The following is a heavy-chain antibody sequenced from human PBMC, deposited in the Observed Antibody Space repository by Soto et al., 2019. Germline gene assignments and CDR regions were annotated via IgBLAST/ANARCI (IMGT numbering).Heavy chain of an antibody. D-gene: IGHD2-2*01. J-gene: IGHJ6*02. CDR2: IIPIFGTA. Sequence: QVQLVQSGAEVKKPGSSVKVSCKASGGTFSSYAISWVRQAPGQGLEWMGGIIPIFGTANYAQKFQGRVTITADESKSTAYMEVSSLRSEDTAVYYCARSDIVVVPAAQSTGYYYYGMDVWGQGTTVTVSS. V-gene: IGHV1-69*01. CDR1: GGTFSSYA. CDR3: ARSDIVVVPAAQSTGYYYYGMDV.